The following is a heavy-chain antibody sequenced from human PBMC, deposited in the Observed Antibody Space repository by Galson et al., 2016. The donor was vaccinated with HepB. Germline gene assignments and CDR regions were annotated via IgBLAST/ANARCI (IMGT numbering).Heavy chain of an antibody. D-gene: IGHD4-17*01. CDR3: AREPHDFGDYGVDY. CDR2: ISSSSSYI. V-gene: IGHV3-21*01. J-gene: IGHJ4*02. Sequence: LRLSCAASGFSFSTHSMDWVRQAPGKRLEWVSYISSSSSYISYADSVKGRFTISRDNAKNSLYLQLNSLRAEDTAVYYCAREPHDFGDYGVDYWGQGTLVTVSS. CDR1: GFSFSTHS.